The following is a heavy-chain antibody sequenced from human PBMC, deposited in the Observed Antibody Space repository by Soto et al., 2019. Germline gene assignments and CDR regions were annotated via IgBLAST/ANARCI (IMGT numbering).Heavy chain of an antibody. CDR1: GYTFTSYG. V-gene: IGHV1-18*04. J-gene: IGHJ4*02. CDR2: ISAYNGST. Sequence: ASVKVSCKASGYTFTSYGISWVRQAPGQGLEWMGWISAYNGSTYYADSVKGRFTISRDNSKNTLYLQMNSLRAEDTAVYYCAKEGITMVNFDYWGQGTLVTVSS. CDR3: AKEGITMVNFDY. D-gene: IGHD3-10*01.